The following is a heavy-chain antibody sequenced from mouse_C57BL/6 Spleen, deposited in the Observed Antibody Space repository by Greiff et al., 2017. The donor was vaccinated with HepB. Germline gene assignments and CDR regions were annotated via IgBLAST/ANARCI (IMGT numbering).Heavy chain of an antibody. Sequence: QVQLQQPGAELVMPGASVKLSCKASGYTFTSYWMHWVKQRPGQGLEWIGEIDPYDSYTNYTQKFKGKSTLTVDKSSSTAYMQLSRLTSEDSAVYYCAIVGLYAMDYWGQGTSVTVSS. CDR2: IDPYDSYT. D-gene: IGHD4-1*01. J-gene: IGHJ4*01. CDR1: GYTFTSYW. CDR3: AIVGLYAMDY. V-gene: IGHV1-69*01.